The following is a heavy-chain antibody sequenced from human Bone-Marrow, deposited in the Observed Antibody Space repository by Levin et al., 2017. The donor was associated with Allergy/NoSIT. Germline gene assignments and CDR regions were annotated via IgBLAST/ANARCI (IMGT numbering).Heavy chain of an antibody. V-gene: IGHV3-21*06. J-gene: IGHJ4*02. CDR3: ARGQTSSSLTNFDY. Sequence: PGGSLRLSCAASGFTFSSYSMSWVRQAPGKGLEWVSSISFIISSIYYADSVKGRFTMSRDNAKNSLYLQMNSLRAEDTAVYYCARGQTSSSLTNFDYWGQGTLVTVSS. CDR1: GFTFSSYS. D-gene: IGHD6-13*01. CDR2: ISFIISSI.